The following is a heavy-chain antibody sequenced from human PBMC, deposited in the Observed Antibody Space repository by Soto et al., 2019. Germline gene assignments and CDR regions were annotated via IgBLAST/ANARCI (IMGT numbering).Heavy chain of an antibody. D-gene: IGHD6-13*01. CDR1: GGSISSTNW. CDR2: IYHSGNT. V-gene: IGHV4-4*02. J-gene: IGHJ4*02. CDR3: ARIAAAGTRFDY. Sequence: QVQLQESGPGLVKPSGTLSLTCAVPGGSISSTNWWSWVRQPPGKGLEWIEEIYHSGNTNYNPSLKSRVTISVGKSKNQFSLKLSSVTAADTAVYFCARIAAAGTRFDYWGQGTLVTVSS.